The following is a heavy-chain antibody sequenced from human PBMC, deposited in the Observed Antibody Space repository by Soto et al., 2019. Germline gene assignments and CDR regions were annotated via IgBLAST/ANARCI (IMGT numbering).Heavy chain of an antibody. CDR1: GFTFSSYG. Sequence: QVQLVESGGGVVQPGRSLRLSCAASGFTFSSYGMHWVRQAPGKGLEWVAVISYDGSNKYYADSVKGRFTISRDNSKNTLYLQMNSLRAEDTAVYYCAKEARQLWPYYFDYWGQGTLFTVSS. D-gene: IGHD5-18*01. CDR2: ISYDGSNK. CDR3: AKEARQLWPYYFDY. V-gene: IGHV3-30*18. J-gene: IGHJ4*02.